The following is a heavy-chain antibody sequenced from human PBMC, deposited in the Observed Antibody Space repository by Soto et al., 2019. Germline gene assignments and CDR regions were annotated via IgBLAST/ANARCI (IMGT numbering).Heavy chain of an antibody. CDR3: AKDLSPNPRVDYFDY. V-gene: IGHV3-30*18. CDR1: GFTFSSYG. CDR2: ISYDGSNK. D-gene: IGHD3-3*01. J-gene: IGHJ4*02. Sequence: GGSLRLSCAASGFTFSSYGMHWVRQAPGKGLEWVAVISYDGSNKYYADSVKGRFTISRDNSKNTLYLQMNSLRAEDTAVYYCAKDLSPNPRVDYFDYWGQGTLVTVSS.